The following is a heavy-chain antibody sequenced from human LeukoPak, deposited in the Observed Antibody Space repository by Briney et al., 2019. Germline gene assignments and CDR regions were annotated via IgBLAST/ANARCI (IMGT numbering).Heavy chain of an antibody. D-gene: IGHD1-26*01. CDR2: INHSGST. CDR1: GGSFSGYY. CDR3: ARHSPVGIFYFDY. J-gene: IGHJ4*02. V-gene: IGHV4-34*01. Sequence: SETLSLTCAVYGGSFSGYYWSWIRQPPGKGLGWIGEINHSGSTNYNPSLKSRVAISVDTSKNQFSLKLSSVTAADTAVYYCARHSPVGIFYFDYWGQGTLVTVFS.